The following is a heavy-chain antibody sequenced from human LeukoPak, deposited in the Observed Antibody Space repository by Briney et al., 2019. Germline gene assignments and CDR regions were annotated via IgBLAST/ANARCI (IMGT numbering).Heavy chain of an antibody. V-gene: IGHV1-2*02. CDR3: ARDRTMIRWFDP. CDR1: GYTFTGYY. D-gene: IGHD3-22*01. Sequence: ASVKVSCKASGYTFTGYYMHWVRQAPGQGLDWMGWISPNSGGTNYAQKFQGRVTMTRDTSISTAYMELSGLRSDDTAVYYCARDRTMIRWFDPWGQGTLVTVSS. CDR2: ISPNSGGT. J-gene: IGHJ5*02.